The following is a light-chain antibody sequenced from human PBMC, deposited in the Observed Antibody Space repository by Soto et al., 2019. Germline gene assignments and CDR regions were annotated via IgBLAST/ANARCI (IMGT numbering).Light chain of an antibody. CDR3: SSYAGSNNFRYV. J-gene: IGLJ1*01. Sequence: QSVLTQPPSASGSPGQSVTISCTGTSSDVGGYNYVSWYQQHPGKAPKLMIYEVSKRPSGVPDRFSGSKSGNTASLTVSGLQADDEADYYCSSYAGSNNFRYVFGTGTKVTVL. CDR2: EVS. CDR1: SSDVGGYNY. V-gene: IGLV2-8*01.